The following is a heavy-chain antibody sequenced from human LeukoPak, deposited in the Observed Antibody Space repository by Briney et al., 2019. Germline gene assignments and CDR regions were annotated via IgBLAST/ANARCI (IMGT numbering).Heavy chain of an antibody. Sequence: SETLSLTCTVSGGSISSYYWSWIRQPPGKGLKWIGYIYYSGSTNYNPSLKSRVTISVDTSKNQFSLKLSSVTAADTAVYYCCGYNYDTEAFDVWGRGTLVTVSS. V-gene: IGHV4-59*12. D-gene: IGHD3-16*01. CDR1: GGSISSYY. CDR2: IYYSGST. CDR3: CGYNYDTEAFDV. J-gene: IGHJ3*01.